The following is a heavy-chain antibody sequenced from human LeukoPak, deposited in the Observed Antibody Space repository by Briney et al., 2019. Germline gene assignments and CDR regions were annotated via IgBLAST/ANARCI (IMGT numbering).Heavy chain of an antibody. Sequence: GGSLRLSCAASGFTFSSYGMHWVRRAPGKGLEWVAGISADGSNKYYADSVKGRFTISRDNPKNTLYLQMNSLRAEDTAVYYCAKDRYYDSSGLPTFDYWGQGTLVTVSS. J-gene: IGHJ4*02. D-gene: IGHD3-22*01. CDR3: AKDRYYDSSGLPTFDY. CDR2: ISADGSNK. V-gene: IGHV3-30*18. CDR1: GFTFSSYG.